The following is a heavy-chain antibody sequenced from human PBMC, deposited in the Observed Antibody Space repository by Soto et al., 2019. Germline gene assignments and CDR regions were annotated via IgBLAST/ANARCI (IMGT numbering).Heavy chain of an antibody. CDR2: ISGSGGST. Sequence: PGGSLRLSCAASGFTFSSYAMSWVRQAPGKGLEWVSAISGSGGSTYYADSVKGRFTISRDNSKNTLYLQMNSLRAEDTAVYYCAKEEFGVELELPPYDASDSWGQGTMVTVSS. CDR1: GFTFSSYA. V-gene: IGHV3-23*01. CDR3: AKEEFGVELELPPYDASDS. J-gene: IGHJ3*02. D-gene: IGHD1-7*01.